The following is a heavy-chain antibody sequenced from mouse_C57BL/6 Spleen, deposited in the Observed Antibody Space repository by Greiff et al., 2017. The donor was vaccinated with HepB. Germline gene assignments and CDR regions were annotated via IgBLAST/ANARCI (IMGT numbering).Heavy chain of an antibody. CDR1: GFSLTSYG. V-gene: IGHV2-2*01. CDR2: IWSGGST. J-gene: IGHJ3*01. Sequence: VKVVESGPGLVQPSQSLSITCTVSGFSLTSYGVHWVRQSPGKGLEWLGVIWSGGSTDYNAAFISRLSISKDNSKSQVFFKMNSLQADDTAIYYCASPPSFAYWGQGTLVTVSA. CDR3: ASPPSFAY.